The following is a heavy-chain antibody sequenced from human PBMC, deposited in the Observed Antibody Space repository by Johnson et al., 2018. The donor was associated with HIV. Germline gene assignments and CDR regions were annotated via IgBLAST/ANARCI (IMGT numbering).Heavy chain of an antibody. J-gene: IGHJ3*02. V-gene: IGHV3-30-3*01. CDR1: GFTFSSYW. D-gene: IGHD1-1*01. CDR2: ISFDGSHK. Sequence: QVQLVESGGGVVRPGGSLRLSCAASGFTFSSYWMSWVRQAPGKGLDGVAVISFDGSHKYYASSVKGRFPNSRDNSKNKLYLQMNSLRAEDTAVYYCARDFVGGVPQGAFDIWGQGTMVTVSS. CDR3: ARDFVGGVPQGAFDI.